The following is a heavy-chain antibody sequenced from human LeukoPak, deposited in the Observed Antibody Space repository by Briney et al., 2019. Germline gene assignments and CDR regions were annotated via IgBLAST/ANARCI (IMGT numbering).Heavy chain of an antibody. CDR3: ARDMRLVSLDY. J-gene: IGHJ4*02. CDR2: ISYEGSNE. V-gene: IGHV3-30-3*01. Sequence: PGGSLRLSCAASGFTFSSYTMHWVRQAPGKGLEWVAVISYEGSNENYADSVKGRFTISRDNSKNTLYLQLNSLRAEDTAVYYCARDMRLVSLDYWAQGTLVTVTS. CDR1: GFTFSSYT. D-gene: IGHD6-13*01.